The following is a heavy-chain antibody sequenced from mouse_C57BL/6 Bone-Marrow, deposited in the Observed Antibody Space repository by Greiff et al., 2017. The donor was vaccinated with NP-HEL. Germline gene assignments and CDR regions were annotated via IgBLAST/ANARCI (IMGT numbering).Heavy chain of an antibody. J-gene: IGHJ4*01. CDR1: GFTFSSYG. D-gene: IGHD2-4*01. CDR3: ARRDDYDRDYYAMDY. CDR2: ISSGGSYT. V-gene: IGHV5-6*02. Sequence: EVKLQESGGDLVKPGGSLKLSCAASGFTFSSYGMSWVRQTPDKRLEWVATISSGGSYTYYPDSVKGRFTISRDNAKNTLYLQMSSLKSEDTAMYYCARRDDYDRDYYAMDYWGQGTSVTVSS.